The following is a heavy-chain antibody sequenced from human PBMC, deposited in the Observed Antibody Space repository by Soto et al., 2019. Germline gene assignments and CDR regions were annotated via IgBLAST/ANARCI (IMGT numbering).Heavy chain of an antibody. Sequence: QVQLVQSGAEVKKPGASVKVSCKASGYTFTSYGISWVRQAPGQGLEWMGWISAYNGNTNYAQKLQGRVTMTTDTSTSTAYVDVRSLRSDDAAVYYCARGDFGWLSVGSYFQHWGQGTLVTVSS. D-gene: IGHD3-22*01. V-gene: IGHV1-18*04. J-gene: IGHJ1*01. CDR3: ARGDFGWLSVGSYFQH. CDR1: GYTFTSYG. CDR2: ISAYNGNT.